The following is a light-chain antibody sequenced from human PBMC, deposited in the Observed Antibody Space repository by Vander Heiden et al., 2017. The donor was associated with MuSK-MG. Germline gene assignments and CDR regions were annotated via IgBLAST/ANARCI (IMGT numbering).Light chain of an antibody. J-gene: IGLJ1*01. CDR3: SSYGGSNSFV. CDR2: DVS. Sequence: QSALTQPPSASGSPGQTVTISCTGTSSDVGRYNYVSWYQQTPGTAPKCMLYDVSKRPSGVPDRFSGSKAVNTASLTVSGLPAEDEADYYCSSYGGSNSFVFGTGTKVTVL. V-gene: IGLV2-8*01. CDR1: SSDVGRYNY.